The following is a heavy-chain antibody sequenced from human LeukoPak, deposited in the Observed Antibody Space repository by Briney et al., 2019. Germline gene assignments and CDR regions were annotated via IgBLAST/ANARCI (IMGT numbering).Heavy chain of an antibody. CDR2: INSGGSII. Sequence: GGSLRLSCAASGFSFSDYYMSWIRQSPGKGLEWVSYINSGGSIISDADSVKGRFTISRDNAKNSLYLQMNSLRAEDTALYYCAKTGRFDNWFDPWGQGTLVTVSS. CDR3: AKTGRFDNWFDP. J-gene: IGHJ5*02. D-gene: IGHD1-14*01. CDR1: GFSFSDYY. V-gene: IGHV3-11*01.